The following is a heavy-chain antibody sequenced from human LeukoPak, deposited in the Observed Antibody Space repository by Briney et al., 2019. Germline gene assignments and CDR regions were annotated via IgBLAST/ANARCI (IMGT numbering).Heavy chain of an antibody. Sequence: PSETLSLTCTVSGGSISGYYWSWIRQPPGKGLEWIGRIYTSGSTNYNPSLKSRVTMSVDTSKNQFSLKLSSVTAADTAVYYCAREGPSRWFDPWGQGTLVTVSS. CDR2: IYTSGST. J-gene: IGHJ5*02. V-gene: IGHV4-4*07. CDR3: AREGPSRWFDP. CDR1: GGSISGYY.